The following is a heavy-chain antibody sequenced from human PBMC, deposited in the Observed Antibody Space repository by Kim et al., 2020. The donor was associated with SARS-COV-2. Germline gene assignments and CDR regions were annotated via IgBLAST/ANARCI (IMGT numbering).Heavy chain of an antibody. V-gene: IGHV3-9*01. CDR1: GFTFGDYA. CDR2: ISWNSGSI. CDR3: AKVGSGGFWSGYYEPNYYYYYYMDV. J-gene: IGHJ6*03. Sequence: GGSLRLSCAASGFTFGDYAMHWVRQAPGKGLEWVSGISWNSGSIGYADSVKGRFTISRDNAKNSLYLQMNSLRAEDTALYYCAKVGSGGFWSGYYEPNYYYYYYMDVWGKGTTVTVSS. D-gene: IGHD3-3*01.